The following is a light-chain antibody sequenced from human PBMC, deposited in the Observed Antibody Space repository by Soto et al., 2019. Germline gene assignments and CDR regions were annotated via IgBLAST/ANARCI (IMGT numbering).Light chain of an antibody. Sequence: QSVLAQPASVSGSPGQSITISCTGASSDFGTNNLVSWYQHHPGKVPNLIIHERSKRPSGVSDRFSGSKSGNTASLTISGLQAEDEADYYCCSFTSSNTQVFGAGTKVT. J-gene: IGLJ1*01. CDR3: CSFTSSNTQV. CDR1: SSDFGTNNL. V-gene: IGLV2-23*01. CDR2: ERS.